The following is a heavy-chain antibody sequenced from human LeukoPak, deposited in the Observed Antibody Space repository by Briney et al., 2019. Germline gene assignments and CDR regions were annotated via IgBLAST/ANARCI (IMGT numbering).Heavy chain of an antibody. V-gene: IGHV5-51*01. J-gene: IGHJ6*02. Sequence: GESLKISCKGSGYSFTSYWIGWVRQMPGKGLEWMGIIYPGDSDTRYSPSFQGQVTISADKSISTAYLQWSSLKASDTAMYYCARLPYYYDSSGYYSWYYYGMDAWGQGTTVTVSS. CDR3: ARLPYYYDSSGYYSWYYYGMDA. D-gene: IGHD3-22*01. CDR1: GYSFTSYW. CDR2: IYPGDSDT.